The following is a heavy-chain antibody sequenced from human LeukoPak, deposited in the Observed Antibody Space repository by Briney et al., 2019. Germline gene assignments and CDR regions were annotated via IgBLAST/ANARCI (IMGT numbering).Heavy chain of an antibody. J-gene: IGHJ4*02. Sequence: PSETLSLTCAVYGGSFSGYYWSWIRQPPGKGLEWIGEINHSGSTNYNPSLKSRVTISVDTSKNQFSLKLSSVTAADTAVYYCAKRGVVIRVILVGFHKEAYYFDSWGQGALVTVSS. V-gene: IGHV4-34*01. D-gene: IGHD3-22*01. CDR3: AKRGVVIRVILVGFHKEAYYFDS. CDR2: INHSGST. CDR1: GGSFSGYY.